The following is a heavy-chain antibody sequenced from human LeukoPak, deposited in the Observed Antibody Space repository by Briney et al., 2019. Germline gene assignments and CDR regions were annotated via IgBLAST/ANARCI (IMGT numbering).Heavy chain of an antibody. V-gene: IGHV4-59*08. CDR1: GGSISSYY. CDR2: IYYSGST. J-gene: IGHJ5*02. D-gene: IGHD6-13*01. Sequence: SETLSLTCTVSGGSISSYYWSWIRQPPGKGLEWIGNIYYSGSTNYNPSLKSRVTISVDTSKNQFSLNLSSVTAADTAVYYCARRATGYSSWYWFDPWGQGTLVTVSS. CDR3: ARRATGYSSWYWFDP.